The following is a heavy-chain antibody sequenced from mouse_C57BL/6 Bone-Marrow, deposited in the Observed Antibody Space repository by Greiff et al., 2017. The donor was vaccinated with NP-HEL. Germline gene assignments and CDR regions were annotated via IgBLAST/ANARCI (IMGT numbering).Heavy chain of an antibody. J-gene: IGHJ1*03. CDR3: ARGGPYWYFDV. CDR1: GYTFTSYW. Sequence: QVQLKQPGAELVMPGASVKLSCKASGYTFTSYWMHWVKQRPGQGLEWIGEIDPSDSYTNYNQKFKGKSTLTVDKSSSTAYMQLSSLTSEDSAVYYCARGGPYWYFDVWGTGTTVTVSS. V-gene: IGHV1-69*01. CDR2: IDPSDSYT.